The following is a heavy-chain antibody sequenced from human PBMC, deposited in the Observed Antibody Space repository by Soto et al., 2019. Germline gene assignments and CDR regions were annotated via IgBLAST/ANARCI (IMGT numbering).Heavy chain of an antibody. Sequence: EGSLRLSCAASGFTFSSYGMHWVRQAPGKGLEWVAVIWYDGSNKYYADSVKGRFTISRDNSKNTLYLQMNSLRAEDTAVYYCARVSGGYYDSSGYPLGYWGQGTLVTVSS. CDR3: ARVSGGYYDSSGYPLGY. V-gene: IGHV3-33*01. CDR1: GFTFSSYG. J-gene: IGHJ4*02. D-gene: IGHD3-22*01. CDR2: IWYDGSNK.